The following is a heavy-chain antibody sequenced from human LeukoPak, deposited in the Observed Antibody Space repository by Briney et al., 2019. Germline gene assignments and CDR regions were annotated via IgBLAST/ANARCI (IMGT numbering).Heavy chain of an antibody. CDR1: GYTFTGYY. D-gene: IGHD3-22*01. J-gene: IGHJ4*02. CDR2: INPNSGGT. V-gene: IGHV1-2*02. CDR3: ARGLRDYYDSSGSLDY. Sequence: ASVKVSCKASGYTFTGYYMHWVRPAPGQGLEWMGWINPNSGGTNYAQKFQGRVTMTRDTSISTAYMELSRLRSDDTAVYYCARGLRDYYDSSGSLDYWGQGTLVTVSS.